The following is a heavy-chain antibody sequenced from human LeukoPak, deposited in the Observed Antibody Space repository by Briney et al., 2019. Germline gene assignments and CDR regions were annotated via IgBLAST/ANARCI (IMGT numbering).Heavy chain of an antibody. J-gene: IGHJ4*02. Sequence: GASVKVSCKASGYTFTTYGLSWVRQAPGQGLGWMGWISPYNGNTNYAQKLQGRGTMTTDTSTTTAYLELRSLISDDTAVYYCAREEPGDSGSHHFDSWGQGTLVTVSS. CDR2: ISPYNGNT. D-gene: IGHD1-26*01. CDR1: GYTFTTYG. V-gene: IGHV1-18*01. CDR3: AREEPGDSGSHHFDS.